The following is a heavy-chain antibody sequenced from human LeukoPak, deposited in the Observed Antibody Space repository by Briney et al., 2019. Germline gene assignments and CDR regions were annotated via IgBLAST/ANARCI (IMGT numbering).Heavy chain of an antibody. D-gene: IGHD6-19*01. Sequence: TPSETLSLTCTVSGGSISSSSYYWGWIRQPPGKGLEWIGTIYYSGSAYYNPSLKSRVTISVDTSKNQFSLKLSSVTAADTAVYYCARQSDYSSGWYVDYWGQGTLVTVSS. V-gene: IGHV4-39*01. CDR1: GGSISSSSYY. CDR3: ARQSDYSSGWYVDY. J-gene: IGHJ4*02. CDR2: IYYSGSA.